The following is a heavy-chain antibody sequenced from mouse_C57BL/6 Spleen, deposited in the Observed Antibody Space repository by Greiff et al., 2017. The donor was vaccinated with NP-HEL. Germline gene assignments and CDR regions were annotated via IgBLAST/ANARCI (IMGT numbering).Heavy chain of an antibody. Sequence: EVQVVESGGGLVKPGGSLKLSCAASGFTFSSYAMSWVRQTPEKRLEWVATISDGGSYTYYPDNVKGRFTISRDNAKNNLYLQMSHLKSEDTAMYYCARDLKDYGRAWFAYWGQGTLVTVSA. CDR2: ISDGGSYT. CDR1: GFTFSSYA. J-gene: IGHJ3*01. CDR3: ARDLKDYGRAWFAY. D-gene: IGHD1-1*01. V-gene: IGHV5-4*01.